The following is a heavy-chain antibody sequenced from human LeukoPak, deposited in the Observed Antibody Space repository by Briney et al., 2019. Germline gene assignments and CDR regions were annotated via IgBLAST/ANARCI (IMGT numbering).Heavy chain of an antibody. CDR1: GFPLSNYG. Sequence: PGRSVRLSCGVSGFPLSNYGMHWLRQAPGKGLEWVAVISYNGSNEYYADSVKGRFTISRDNYKSTLYLQMNSLRAEDTAVYYCATDKSWIVAVAGHDAFDIWGQGTMVSVSS. CDR2: ISYNGSNE. V-gene: IGHV3-30*03. CDR3: ATDKSWIVAVAGHDAFDI. J-gene: IGHJ3*02. D-gene: IGHD6-19*01.